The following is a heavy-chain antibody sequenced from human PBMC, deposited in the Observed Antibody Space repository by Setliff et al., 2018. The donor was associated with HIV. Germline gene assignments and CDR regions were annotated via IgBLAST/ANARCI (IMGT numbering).Heavy chain of an antibody. J-gene: IGHJ4*02. CDR2: IGPSGSTI. Sequence: GGSLRLSCAASGFTFSHYYMSWIRQAPGKGLEWVSYIGPSGSTIYYADSVKGRFTISRDNAKNSLYLQMNSLRTEDTAVYYCGRGGGPELDYWGQGTLVTVSS. D-gene: IGHD1-1*01. CDR3: GRGGGPELDY. V-gene: IGHV3-11*01. CDR1: GFTFSHYY.